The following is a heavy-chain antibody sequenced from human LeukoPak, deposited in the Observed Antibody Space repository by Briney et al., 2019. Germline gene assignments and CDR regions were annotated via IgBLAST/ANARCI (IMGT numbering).Heavy chain of an antibody. Sequence: GESLKISCQGSGYSFTTSWIGWVRQMPGKGLEWMGIIYPGDSDTRYSPSFQGQVTISADKSISTAYLQWSSLKASDTAMYYCARQGVMGDYVFHGAFDIWGQGTMVTVSS. J-gene: IGHJ3*02. D-gene: IGHD3-16*01. CDR2: IYPGDSDT. CDR1: GYSFTTSW. CDR3: ARQGVMGDYVFHGAFDI. V-gene: IGHV5-51*01.